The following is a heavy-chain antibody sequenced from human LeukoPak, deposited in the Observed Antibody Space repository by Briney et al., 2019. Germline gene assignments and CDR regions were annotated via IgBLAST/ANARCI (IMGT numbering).Heavy chain of an antibody. CDR3: ARELGAV. CDR1: SGSISRYY. CDR2: IYYSGST. J-gene: IGHJ6*04. V-gene: IGHV4-59*01. Sequence: SQTLSLTCTVSSGSISRYYLSWIRQPPRKGMEWIGYIYYSGSTNYNPSLKSRVDISVDTSKNQFSLKLSSVTAADTAVYYCARELGAVWGKGTTVTVSS.